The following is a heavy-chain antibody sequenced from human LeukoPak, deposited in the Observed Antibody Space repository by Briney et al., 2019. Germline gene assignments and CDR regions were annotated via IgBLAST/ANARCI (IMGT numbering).Heavy chain of an antibody. CDR1: GFTFSSYA. J-gene: IGHJ5*02. D-gene: IGHD3-22*01. Sequence: PGGSLRLSCAASGFTFSSYAMSWVRQAPGKGLEWVSAISGSGGSTYYADSVKGRFTISRDNSKNTLYLQMNSLRAEDTAVYYCAKVGLSGITMNPPKNWFDPWGQGTLVTVSS. V-gene: IGHV3-23*01. CDR2: ISGSGGST. CDR3: AKVGLSGITMNPPKNWFDP.